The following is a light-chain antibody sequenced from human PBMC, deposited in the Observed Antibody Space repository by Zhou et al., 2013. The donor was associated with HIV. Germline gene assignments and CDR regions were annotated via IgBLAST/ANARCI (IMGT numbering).Light chain of an antibody. J-gene: IGKJ1*01. CDR1: QGISSA. V-gene: IGKV1-13*02. CDR2: DAS. Sequence: AIQLTQSPSSLSASVGDRVTITCRASQGISSALAWYQQKPGKAPKLLIYDASSLERGVPSRFSGSGSGTDFTLTISCLQSDDFATYYCQQFYGHPQTFGQGTEGG. CDR3: QQFYGHPQT.